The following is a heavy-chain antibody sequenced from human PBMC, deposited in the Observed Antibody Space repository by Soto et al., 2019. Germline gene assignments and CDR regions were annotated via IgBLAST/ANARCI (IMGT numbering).Heavy chain of an antibody. Sequence: XSVKGSCNASGYSFTGYYIHWVRQAPGQRLEWMGYINPNSGGPNYAQKFQGRVTMTRDTSISTAYMELSRLRSDDTAVYFCARDYWSGDRYYYGMDVWGQGTTVTV. J-gene: IGHJ6*02. V-gene: IGHV1-2*02. CDR1: GYSFTGYY. CDR3: ARDYWSGDRYYYGMDV. D-gene: IGHD3-3*01. CDR2: INPNSGGP.